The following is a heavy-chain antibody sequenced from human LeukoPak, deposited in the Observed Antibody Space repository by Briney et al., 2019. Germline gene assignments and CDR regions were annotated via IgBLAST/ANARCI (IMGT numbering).Heavy chain of an antibody. Sequence: GGSLRLSCAASGFSISDYYMSWIRQVPGKGLAWVSYISSSGGAVYYAASVKGRFSISRDNAKNSLYLQMNSLRAEDTAVYYCAREREGGLLEWLLEYWGQGTLVTVSS. D-gene: IGHD3-3*01. CDR1: GFSISDYY. V-gene: IGHV3-11*01. CDR3: AREREGGLLEWLLEY. J-gene: IGHJ4*02. CDR2: ISSSGGAV.